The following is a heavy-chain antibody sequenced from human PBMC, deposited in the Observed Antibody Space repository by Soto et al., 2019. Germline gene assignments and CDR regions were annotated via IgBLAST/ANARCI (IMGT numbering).Heavy chain of an antibody. Sequence: QVQLVQSGAEVKKPGASVKVSCKASGYTFTSYGISWVRQAPGQGLEWMGWISAYNGNTNYAQKLQGRVTMTTDTSTSTGYMELRSLRSDDTAVYYCARDRGGVVVVAAPDYWGQGTLVTVSS. CDR3: ARDRGGVVVVAAPDY. V-gene: IGHV1-18*01. CDR1: GYTFTSYG. D-gene: IGHD2-15*01. J-gene: IGHJ4*02. CDR2: ISAYNGNT.